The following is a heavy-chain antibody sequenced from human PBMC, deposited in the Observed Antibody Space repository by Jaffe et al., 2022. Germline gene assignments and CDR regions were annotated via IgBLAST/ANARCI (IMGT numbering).Heavy chain of an antibody. D-gene: IGHD3-10*01. CDR2: IYWNDDK. Sequence: QITLKESGPTLVKPTQTLTLTCTFSGFSLSTSGVGVGWIRQPPGKALEWLALIYWNDDKRYSPSLKSRLTITKDTSKNQVVLTMTNMDPVDTATYYCAHAPRTMVQGVIITGGNWFDPWGQGTLVTVSS. CDR1: GFSLSTSGVG. CDR3: AHAPRTMVQGVIITGGNWFDP. V-gene: IGHV2-5*01. J-gene: IGHJ5*02.